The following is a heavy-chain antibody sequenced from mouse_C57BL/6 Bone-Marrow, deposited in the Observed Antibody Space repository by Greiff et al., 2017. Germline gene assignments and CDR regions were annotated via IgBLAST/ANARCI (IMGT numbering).Heavy chain of an antibody. CDR1: GYTFTSYW. CDR3: ARMGRYDSFGY. Sequence: QVQLQQPGAELVKPGASVKMSCKASGYTFTSYWINWVKQRPGQGLEWIGEIYPGSGSTNYNEKFKSKATLTVDTTSSTAYMQLSSLTSEDSALYYCARMGRYDSFGYWGQGTTLLVSS. CDR2: IYPGSGST. V-gene: IGHV1-55*01. J-gene: IGHJ2*01. D-gene: IGHD2-4*01.